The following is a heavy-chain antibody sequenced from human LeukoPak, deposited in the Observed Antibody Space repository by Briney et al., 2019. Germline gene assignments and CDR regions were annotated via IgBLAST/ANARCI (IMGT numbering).Heavy chain of an antibody. CDR1: GGSFSGYY. CDR3: ARGEGQRQLVHIH. D-gene: IGHD6-13*01. Sequence: TSETLSLTCAVYGGSFSGYYYTWIRQPPGKGLEWIGEINHSGSTTYNPSLNSRGIILVDTSENQFSLKLRSVTAADTAVYYCARGEGQRQLVHIHWGQGTLVTVSS. CDR2: INHSGST. V-gene: IGHV4-34*01. J-gene: IGHJ4*02.